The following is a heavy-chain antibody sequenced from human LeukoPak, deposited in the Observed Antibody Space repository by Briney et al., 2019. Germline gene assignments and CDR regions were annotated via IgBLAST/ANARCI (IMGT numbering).Heavy chain of an antibody. Sequence: GGSLRLSCAASGFTFSHYAMYWVRQAPGKGLEWVALISYDGSVQYYADSVKGRFTISRDSPKNTLYLQMNSLRPEDTAVYYCVRERTGFYAEYWGQGTLVTVSS. D-gene: IGHD3/OR15-3a*01. CDR1: GFTFSHYA. CDR3: VRERTGFYAEY. J-gene: IGHJ4*02. V-gene: IGHV3-30*04. CDR2: ISYDGSVQ.